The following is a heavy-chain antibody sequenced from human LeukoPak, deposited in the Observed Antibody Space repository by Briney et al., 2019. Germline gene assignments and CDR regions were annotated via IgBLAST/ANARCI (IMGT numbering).Heavy chain of an antibody. J-gene: IGHJ5*02. CDR1: GGTFSSYA. CDR2: IIPILGIA. Sequence: SVKVSCKASGGTFSSYAISWVRQAPGQGLEWMGRIIPILGIANYAQKFQGSVTITADKSTSTAYMELSSLRSEDTAVYYCAGPGDSSSWYVWWFDPWGQGTLVTVSS. V-gene: IGHV1-69*04. D-gene: IGHD6-13*01. CDR3: AGPGDSSSWYVWWFDP.